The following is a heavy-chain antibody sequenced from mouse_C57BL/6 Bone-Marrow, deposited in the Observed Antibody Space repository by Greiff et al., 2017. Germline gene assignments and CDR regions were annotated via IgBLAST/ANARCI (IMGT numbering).Heavy chain of an antibody. CDR3: TRSMHYFDY. CDR2: IDPETGGT. V-gene: IGHV1-15*01. J-gene: IGHJ2*01. D-gene: IGHD2-3*01. Sequence: VKLQESGAELVRPGASVTLSCKASGYTFTDYEMHWVKQTPVHGLEWIGAIDPETGGTAYNQKFKGKAILTADKSSSTAYMELRSLTSEDSAVYYCTRSMHYFDYGGQGTTLTVSS. CDR1: GYTFTDYE.